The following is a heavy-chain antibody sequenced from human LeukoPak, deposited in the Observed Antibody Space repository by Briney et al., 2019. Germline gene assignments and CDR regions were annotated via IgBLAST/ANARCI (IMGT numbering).Heavy chain of an antibody. Sequence: GGSLRLSCAASGFTFSSYGMHWVRQAPGKGLEWVAFIRYDGSNKYYADSVKGRFTISRDSSKNTLYLQMNSLRAEDTAVYYCACITMVRGVINYWGQGTLVTVSS. V-gene: IGHV3-30*02. J-gene: IGHJ4*02. D-gene: IGHD3-10*01. CDR1: GFTFSSYG. CDR3: ACITMVRGVINY. CDR2: IRYDGSNK.